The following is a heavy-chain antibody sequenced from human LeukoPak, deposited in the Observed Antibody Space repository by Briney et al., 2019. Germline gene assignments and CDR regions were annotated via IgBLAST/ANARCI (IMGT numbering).Heavy chain of an antibody. D-gene: IGHD5-18*01. CDR3: ARRDTAMVYFDY. Sequence: SETLSLTCTVSGGSISSSSYYWGWIRQSPGKGLEWIGSIYYSGSTYYNPSLKSRVTISVDTSKNQFSLELSSVTAADTAVYYCARRDTAMVYFDYWGQGTLVTVSS. J-gene: IGHJ4*02. V-gene: IGHV4-39*07. CDR1: GGSISSSSYY. CDR2: IYYSGST.